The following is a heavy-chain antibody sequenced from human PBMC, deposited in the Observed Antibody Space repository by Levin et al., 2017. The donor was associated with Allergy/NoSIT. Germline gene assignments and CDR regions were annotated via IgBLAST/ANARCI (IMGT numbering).Heavy chain of an antibody. J-gene: IGHJ4*01. Sequence: ASVKVSCMTFGYTFTGYYIHWVRQAPGQGLEWMGWINPDTGATSFAQSFQGRVTMARDTSTDTAYMELSSLRSGDTAVYYCAIYYYGSGTYYKKTYYFDSWGQGTLVTVSS. CDR2: INPDTGAT. CDR3: AIYYYGSGTYYKKTYYFDS. D-gene: IGHD3-10*01. V-gene: IGHV1-2*02. CDR1: GYTFTGYY.